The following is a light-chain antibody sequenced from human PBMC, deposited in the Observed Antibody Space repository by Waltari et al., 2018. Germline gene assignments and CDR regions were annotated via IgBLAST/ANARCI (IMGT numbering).Light chain of an antibody. Sequence: EIVLTQSPGTLSLSPGERATLSCRASQSVTSTHLAWYQHKPGQSPRLLIYGASSRATGIPDRFSGSGSGTDFTLTISRLEPEDFAVYYCQQYDSSHTFGQGTKLEI. CDR1: QSVTSTH. J-gene: IGKJ2*01. CDR2: GAS. V-gene: IGKV3-20*01. CDR3: QQYDSSHT.